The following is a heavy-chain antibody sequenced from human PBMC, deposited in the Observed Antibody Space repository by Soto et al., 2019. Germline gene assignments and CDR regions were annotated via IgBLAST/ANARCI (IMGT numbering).Heavy chain of an antibody. CDR1: GFTVSSNY. CDR2: ISWNSGSI. CDR3: AKDNHRWEPWYYFDY. D-gene: IGHD1-26*01. Sequence: EVQLVESGGGLIQPGGSLRLSCAASGFTVSSNYMSWVRQAPGKGLEWVSGISWNSGSIGYADSVKGRFTISRDNAKNSLYLQMNSLRAEDTALYYCAKDNHRWEPWYYFDYWGQGTLVTVSS. J-gene: IGHJ4*02. V-gene: IGHV3-9*01.